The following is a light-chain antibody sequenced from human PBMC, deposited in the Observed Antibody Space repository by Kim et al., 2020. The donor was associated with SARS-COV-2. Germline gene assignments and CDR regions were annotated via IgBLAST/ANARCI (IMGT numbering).Light chain of an antibody. Sequence: PGERATPPCRAGHSVSSNLAWYQQKPGQAPRLLIYDTSIRASGIPARFSGSGSGTEFTLTISSLQSEDFAVYYCQEYNNWPAFSFGGGTKVDIK. J-gene: IGKJ4*01. CDR2: DTS. CDR1: HSVSSN. CDR3: QEYNNWPAFS. V-gene: IGKV3D-15*01.